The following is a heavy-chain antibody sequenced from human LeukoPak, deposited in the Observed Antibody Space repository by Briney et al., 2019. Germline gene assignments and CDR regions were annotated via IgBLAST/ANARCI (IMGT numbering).Heavy chain of an antibody. J-gene: IGHJ5*02. V-gene: IGHV4-39*07. CDR1: GGSISSSSYY. CDR3: ARVLRSAAGTRWFDP. CDR2: VYYNGVT. Sequence: RSSETLSLTCTVSGGSISSSSYYWGWIRQPPGKGLEWIGSVYYNGVTYYNPSLKSRVTISVDTSKNQFSLKLSSVTAADTAVYYCARVLRSAAGTRWFDPWGQGTLVTVSS. D-gene: IGHD6-13*01.